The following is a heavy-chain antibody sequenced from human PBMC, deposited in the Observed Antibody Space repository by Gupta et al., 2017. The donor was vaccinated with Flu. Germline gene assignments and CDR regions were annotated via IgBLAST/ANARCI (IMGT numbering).Heavy chain of an antibody. D-gene: IGHD3-16*01. Sequence: QVQLQESGPGLVKPSETLSLTCTVSGGSISSYYWSWIRQPPGKGLEWIGYISYSGSTNYNPSLKSRVTISVDTSKNQFSLKLSSVTAADTAVYYCARDLGSYSFDYWGQGTLVTVSS. CDR1: GGSISSYY. J-gene: IGHJ4*02. CDR3: ARDLGSYSFDY. CDR2: ISYSGST. V-gene: IGHV4-59*01.